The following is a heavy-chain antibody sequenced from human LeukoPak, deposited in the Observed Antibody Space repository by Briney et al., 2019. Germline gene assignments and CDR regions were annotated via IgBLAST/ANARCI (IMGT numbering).Heavy chain of an antibody. Sequence: PGGSLRLSCAVSGFTFDDYGMNWVRQAPGKGLEWVSAISGSGGSTYYADSVKGRFTISRDNSKNTLYLQMNSLRAEDTAVYYCAKGVEMATIPEFDYWGQGTLVTVSS. CDR3: AKGVEMATIPEFDY. D-gene: IGHD5-24*01. CDR1: GFTFDDYG. J-gene: IGHJ4*02. V-gene: IGHV3-23*01. CDR2: ISGSGGST.